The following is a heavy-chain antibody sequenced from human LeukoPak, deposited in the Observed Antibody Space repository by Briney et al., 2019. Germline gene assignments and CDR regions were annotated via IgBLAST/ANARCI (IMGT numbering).Heavy chain of an antibody. J-gene: IGHJ3*02. CDR1: GYTFTGYY. CDR2: INPSGGST. CDR3: ARVVNGLKGQLGAFDI. D-gene: IGHD5-18*01. Sequence: ASVRVSCKASGYTFTGYYMHWVRQAPGQGLEWMGIINPSGGSTSYAQKFQGRVTMTRDMSTSTVYMELSSLRSEDTAVYYCARVVNGLKGQLGAFDIWGQGTMVTVSS. V-gene: IGHV1-46*01.